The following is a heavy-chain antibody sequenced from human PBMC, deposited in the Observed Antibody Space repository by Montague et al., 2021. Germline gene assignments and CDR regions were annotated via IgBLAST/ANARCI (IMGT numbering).Heavy chain of an antibody. CDR3: VKVTRGYYPDF. D-gene: IGHD3-3*01. Sequence: SLRLSCAASGFIFNNYVMNWVRQAPGKGLEWVSGINGNSINIQYADSVKGRFTISRDNAKNSLYLQMNSLRAEDTAFYYCVKVTRGYYPDFWGQGILVTVSS. CDR1: GFIFNNYV. J-gene: IGHJ4*02. CDR2: INGNSINI. V-gene: IGHV3-9*01.